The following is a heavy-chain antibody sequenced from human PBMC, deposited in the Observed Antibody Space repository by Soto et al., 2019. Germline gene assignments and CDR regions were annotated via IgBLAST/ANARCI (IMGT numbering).Heavy chain of an antibody. D-gene: IGHD3-3*01. Sequence: QVQLVESGGGVVQPGRSLRLSCAASGFTFSSYGMHWVRQAPGKGLEWVAVISYDGSNKYYADSVKGRFTISRDNSKNTLYLQMNILRAEDTAVYYCAKDLGITIFHGMDVWGQGTTVTVAS. CDR3: AKDLGITIFHGMDV. V-gene: IGHV3-30*18. CDR2: ISYDGSNK. CDR1: GFTFSSYG. J-gene: IGHJ6*02.